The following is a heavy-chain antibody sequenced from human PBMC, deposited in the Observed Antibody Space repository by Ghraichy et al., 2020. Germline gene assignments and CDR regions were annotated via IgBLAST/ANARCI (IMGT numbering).Heavy chain of an antibody. CDR2: IIPIFGTA. CDR1: GGTFSSYA. D-gene: IGHD6-13*01. Sequence: SVKVSCKASGGTFSSYAISWVRQAPGQGLEWMGGIIPIFGTANYAQKFQGRVTITADESTSTAYMELSSLRSEDTAVYYCARPSSSWGGIDYYYYYMDVWGKGTTVTVSS. CDR3: ARPSSSWGGIDYYYYYMDV. J-gene: IGHJ6*03. V-gene: IGHV1-69*13.